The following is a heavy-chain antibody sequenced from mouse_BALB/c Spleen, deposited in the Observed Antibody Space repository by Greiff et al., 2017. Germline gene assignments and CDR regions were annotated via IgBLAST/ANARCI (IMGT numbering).Heavy chain of an antibody. D-gene: IGHD2-1*01. V-gene: IGHV3-1*02. CDR1: GYSITSGYS. CDR2: IHYSGST. CDR3: ARSGGNYVDWYFDV. Sequence: EVKLMESGPDLVKPSQSLSLTCTVTGYSITSGYSWHWIRQFPGNKLEWMGYIHYSGSTNYNPSLKSRISITRDTSKNQFFLQLNSVTTEDTATYYCARSGGNYVDWYFDVWGAGTTVTVSS. J-gene: IGHJ1*01.